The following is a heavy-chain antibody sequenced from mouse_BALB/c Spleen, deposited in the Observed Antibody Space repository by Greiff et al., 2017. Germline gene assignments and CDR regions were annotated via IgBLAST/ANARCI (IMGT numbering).Heavy chain of an antibody. D-gene: IGHD1-1*01. J-gene: IGHJ4*01. V-gene: IGHV3-6*02. CDR2: ISYDGSN. CDR3: ARDTTVVAPYAMDY. CDR1: GYSITSGYY. Sequence: VQLKQSGPGLVKPSQSLSLTCSVTGYSITSGYYWNWIRQFPGNKLEWMGYISYDGSNNYNPSLKNRISITRDTSKNQFFLKLNSVTTEDTATYYCARDTTVVAPYAMDYWGQGTSVTVSS.